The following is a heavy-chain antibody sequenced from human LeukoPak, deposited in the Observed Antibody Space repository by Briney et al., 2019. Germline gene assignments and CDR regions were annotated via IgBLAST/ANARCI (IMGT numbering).Heavy chain of an antibody. J-gene: IGHJ5*02. V-gene: IGHV4-59*01. CDR2: LSDVGTN. D-gene: IGHD4-23*01. CDR3: ARDKAPGGKRWFDP. CDR1: GVSISSYY. Sequence: SETLSLTCTVSGVSISSYYWSWIRQHPGKGLEWIGYLSDVGTNDYNPSLKGRVTISRDTSKNQFSLRLSSVTAADAAVYHCARDKAPGGKRWFDPWGQGALVIVSS.